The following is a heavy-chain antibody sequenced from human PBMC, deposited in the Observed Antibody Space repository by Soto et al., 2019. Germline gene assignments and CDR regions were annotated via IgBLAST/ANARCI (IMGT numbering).Heavy chain of an antibody. D-gene: IGHD5-18*01. CDR3: AKSNTGYYYYYMDV. V-gene: IGHV3-23*01. J-gene: IGHJ6*03. CDR1: GFTFSSYA. CDR2: IIGIGCST. Sequence: PGGSLRLSCAASGFTFSSYAMSWVRQAPGKGLEWVSAIIGIGCSTFYADSVKGRFTISRDNSKNTLYLQMNSLRAEDTAVYYCAKSNTGYYYYYMDVWGKGTTVTVSS.